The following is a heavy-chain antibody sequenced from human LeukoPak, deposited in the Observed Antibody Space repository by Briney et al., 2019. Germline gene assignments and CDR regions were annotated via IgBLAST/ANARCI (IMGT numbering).Heavy chain of an antibody. V-gene: IGHV3-33*06. CDR2: TWYDDSKK. Sequence: GGSLRLSCAASGFTFSSYVMHWVRQAPGKGLEWVAVTWYDDSKKYYVDSVKGRFTISRDNSKNTLDLQMNSLRAEDTAVYYCAKRSVAGKKAFDYWGQGTLVTVSS. CDR3: AKRSVAGKKAFDY. D-gene: IGHD6-19*01. J-gene: IGHJ4*02. CDR1: GFTFSSYV.